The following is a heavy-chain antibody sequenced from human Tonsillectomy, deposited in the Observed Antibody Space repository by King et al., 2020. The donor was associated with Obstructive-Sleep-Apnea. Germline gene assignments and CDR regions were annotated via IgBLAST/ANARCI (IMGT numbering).Heavy chain of an antibody. V-gene: IGHV3-66*01. J-gene: IGHJ3*02. CDR3: ARDHSYSSSWNAFDI. CDR1: GFTVSSNY. D-gene: IGHD6-13*01. CDR2: IYSGGST. Sequence: VQLVESGGGLVQPGGSLRLSCAASGFTVSSNYMSWVRQAPGKGLEWVAVIYSGGSTYYADSVKGRFTISRYNSKNTLYLQMNSLRAEDTAVYYCARDHSYSSSWNAFDIWGQGTMVTVSS.